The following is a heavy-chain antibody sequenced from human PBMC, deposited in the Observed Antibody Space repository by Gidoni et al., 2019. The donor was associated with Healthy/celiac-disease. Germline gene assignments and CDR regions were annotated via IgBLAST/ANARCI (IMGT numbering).Heavy chain of an antibody. Sequence: EVQLVETGGGLIQPGGSLRLSCAASGFTVSSNSMSWVRQAPGKGLEWVSVIYSGGSTYYADSGKGRFTISRDNSKNTLYLQMNSLRAEDTAVYYCAREAKFCSGGSCYPYYFDYWGQGTLVTVSS. CDR2: IYSGGST. J-gene: IGHJ4*02. CDR3: AREAKFCSGGSCYPYYFDY. D-gene: IGHD2-15*01. CDR1: GFTVSSNS. V-gene: IGHV3-53*02.